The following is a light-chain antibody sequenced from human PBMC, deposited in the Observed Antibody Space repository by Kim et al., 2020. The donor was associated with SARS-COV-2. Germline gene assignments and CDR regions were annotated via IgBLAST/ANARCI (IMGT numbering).Light chain of an antibody. CDR1: RSNIGRNS. CDR3: AAWDDSLNVV. Sequence: PGQSVTSSCSGSRSNIGRNSVNWYQQFPGTAPKILIYSNDQRSSGVPDRFSGSKSGTAASLAITELRSEDEAEYFCAAWDDSLNVVFGGGTQLTVL. V-gene: IGLV1-44*01. CDR2: SND. J-gene: IGLJ2*01.